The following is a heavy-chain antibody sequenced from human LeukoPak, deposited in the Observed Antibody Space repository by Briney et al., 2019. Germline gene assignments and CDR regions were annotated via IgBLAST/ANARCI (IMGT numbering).Heavy chain of an antibody. CDR1: GFTFSSYG. Sequence: GGSLRLSCAASGFTFSSYGMHWVRQAPGEGLEWVAVISYDGSNKYYADSVKGRFTISRDNSKNTLYLQMNSLRAEDTAVYYCAKVYCGGDCYNHFDYWGQGTLVTVSS. J-gene: IGHJ4*02. V-gene: IGHV3-30*18. D-gene: IGHD2-21*02. CDR3: AKVYCGGDCYNHFDY. CDR2: ISYDGSNK.